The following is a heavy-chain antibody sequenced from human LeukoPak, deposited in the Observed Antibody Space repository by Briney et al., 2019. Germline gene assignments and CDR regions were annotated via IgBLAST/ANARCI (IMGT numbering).Heavy chain of an antibody. CDR3: SRGLDSRKLGY. CDR2: IHPSGAL. Sequence: KSSETLSLTCTVSGASFSSGDQYWNWIRQRPGEGLEWIVSIHPSGALYNNPSLESRVTISIDTSKNQFSLNLNSVTAADTAVYFCSRGLDSRKLGYWGQGTLVTVSS. CDR1: GASFSSGDQY. J-gene: IGHJ4*02. V-gene: IGHV4-31*03. D-gene: IGHD3-22*01.